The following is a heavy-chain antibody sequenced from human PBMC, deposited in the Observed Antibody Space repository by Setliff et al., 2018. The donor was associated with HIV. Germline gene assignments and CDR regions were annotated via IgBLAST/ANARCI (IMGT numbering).Heavy chain of an antibody. D-gene: IGHD3-22*01. J-gene: IGHJ3*02. CDR3: ARVLGVRRDYYDSSAPLRAAFDI. V-gene: IGHV4-31*03. CDR1: GGSITSSGDS. CDR2: ISYSGIT. Sequence: SETLSLTCTVSGGSITSSGDSWSWIRQHPGKGLKWIGYISYSGITYYDPSLKSRLTMSVDTSNNQFSLKLSSATAADTAVYYCARVLGVRRDYYDSSAPLRAAFDIWGQGTMVTVSS.